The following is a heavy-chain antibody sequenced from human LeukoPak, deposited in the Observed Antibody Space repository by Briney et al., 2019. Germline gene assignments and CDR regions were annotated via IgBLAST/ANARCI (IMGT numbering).Heavy chain of an antibody. Sequence: TSETLSLTCTVSGGSISNNYWTWIRQPPGKGLEWIGSINYSGSTNYNPSLKSRVTISVDTSKNKFSLRLSSVTAADTALYYCARQKNGSPPEYFQHWGQGTVVTVSS. V-gene: IGHV4-59*08. J-gene: IGHJ1*01. CDR1: GGSISNNY. CDR2: INYSGST. D-gene: IGHD1-26*01. CDR3: ARQKNGSPPEYFQH.